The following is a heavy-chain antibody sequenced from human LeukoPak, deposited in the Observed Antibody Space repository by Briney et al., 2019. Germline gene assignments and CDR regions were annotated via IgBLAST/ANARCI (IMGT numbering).Heavy chain of an antibody. CDR3: ARDGKGLAYYFDY. CDR1: GFTVSSNS. D-gene: IGHD6-19*01. J-gene: IGHJ4*02. V-gene: IGHV3-53*01. Sequence: GGSLRLSCAVSGFTVSSNSMSWVRQAPGKGLEWVSFIYSDNTHYSDSVKGRFTISRDNSKNTLYLQMNSLRAEDTAVYYCARDGKGLAYYFDYWGQGTLVTVSS. CDR2: IYSDNT.